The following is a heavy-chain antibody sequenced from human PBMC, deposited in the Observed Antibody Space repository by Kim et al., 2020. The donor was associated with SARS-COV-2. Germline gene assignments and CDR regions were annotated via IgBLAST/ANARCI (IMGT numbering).Heavy chain of an antibody. J-gene: IGHJ3*02. D-gene: IGHD1-26*01. Sequence: ADSVKGRFTISRDNSKNTLYLQMNSLRAEDTAVYYCAKDVHFIVIDAFDIWGQGTMVTVSS. V-gene: IGHV3-23*01. CDR3: AKDVHFIVIDAFDI.